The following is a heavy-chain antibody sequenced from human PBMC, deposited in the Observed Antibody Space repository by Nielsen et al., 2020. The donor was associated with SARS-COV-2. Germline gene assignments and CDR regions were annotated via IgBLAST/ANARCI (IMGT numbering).Heavy chain of an antibody. CDR3: AQGDYYDSSGYSY. CDR2: ISWNSGSI. Sequence: SLKISCAASGFTFSSYSMNWVRQAPGKGLEWVSGISWNSGSIGYADSVKGRFTISRDNAKNSLYLQMNSLRAEDTALYYCAQGDYYDSSGYSYWGQGTLVTVSS. CDR1: GFTFSSYS. J-gene: IGHJ4*02. D-gene: IGHD3-22*01. V-gene: IGHV3-9*01.